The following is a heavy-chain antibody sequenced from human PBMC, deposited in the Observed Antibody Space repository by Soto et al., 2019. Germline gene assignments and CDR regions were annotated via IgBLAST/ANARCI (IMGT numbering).Heavy chain of an antibody. CDR1: GFTFSSYS. D-gene: IGHD3-10*01. V-gene: IGHV3-48*02. CDR2: ISSSSSTI. CDR3: ARKSSYGSGTYYFDY. Sequence: GGSLRLSCAASGFTFSSYSMNWVRQAPGKGLEWVSYISSSSSTIYYADSVKGRFTISRDNAKNSLYLQMNSLRDEDTAVYYCARKSSYGSGTYYFDYWGQGTLVTVSS. J-gene: IGHJ4*02.